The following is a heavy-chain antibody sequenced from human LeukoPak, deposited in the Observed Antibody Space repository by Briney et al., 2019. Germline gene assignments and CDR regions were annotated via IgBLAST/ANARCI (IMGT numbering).Heavy chain of an antibody. D-gene: IGHD3-22*01. CDR2: ISAYNGNT. Sequence: ASVKVSCKASGYTFTSNGISWVRQAPGQGLEWMGWISAYNGNTNYEQKLQGRVTMTTDTSTSTAYMELRSLRSDDTAVYYCASLKNAYDSSGYLVTDAFDIWGQGTMVTVSS. V-gene: IGHV1-18*01. CDR3: ASLKNAYDSSGYLVTDAFDI. CDR1: GYTFTSNG. J-gene: IGHJ3*02.